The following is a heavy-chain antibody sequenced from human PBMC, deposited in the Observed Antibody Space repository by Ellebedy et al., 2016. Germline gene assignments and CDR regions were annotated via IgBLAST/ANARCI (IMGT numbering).Heavy chain of an antibody. V-gene: IGHV3-66*03. J-gene: IGHJ6*02. CDR3: AKDRWLLPKYSFYGLDV. D-gene: IGHD6-19*01. CDR1: DLSFSNNY. CDR2: ISGRDST. Sequence: GESLKISXSGSDLSFSNNYISWIRQAPGEGLEWVSYISGRDSTDYGDSVKGRFTISKDNSKHAVYLQMNSLRAEDAAVYYCAKDRWLLPKYSFYGLDVWGQGTTVTVSS.